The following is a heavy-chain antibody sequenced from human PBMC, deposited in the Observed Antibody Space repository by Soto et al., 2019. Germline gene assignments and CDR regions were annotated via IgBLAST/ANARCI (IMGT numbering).Heavy chain of an antibody. CDR2: ISGSGGST. CDR3: ANSYYYDSSGYPPFDY. V-gene: IGHV3-23*01. D-gene: IGHD3-22*01. J-gene: IGHJ4*02. Sequence: GGSLRLSCAASGFTFSSYAMSWVRQAPGKGLEWVSAISGSGGSTYYADSVKGRFTISRDNSKNTLYLQMNSLRAEDTVVYYCANSYYYDSSGYPPFDYWGQGILVTVSS. CDR1: GFTFSSYA.